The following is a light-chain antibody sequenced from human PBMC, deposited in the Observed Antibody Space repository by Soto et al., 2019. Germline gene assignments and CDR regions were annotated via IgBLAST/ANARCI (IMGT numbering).Light chain of an antibody. V-gene: IGKV1-39*01. CDR3: QQSYSTPRT. J-gene: IGKJ2*01. Sequence: DIQMTQSPSSLSASVGDRVTITCRASQSISTLLNWYQQKPEKAPKVLIYAASSLYSGVPSRFSGGGSGTDFTLTINSLQAEDFATYYCQQSYSTPRTFGQGTKLEIK. CDR1: QSISTL. CDR2: AAS.